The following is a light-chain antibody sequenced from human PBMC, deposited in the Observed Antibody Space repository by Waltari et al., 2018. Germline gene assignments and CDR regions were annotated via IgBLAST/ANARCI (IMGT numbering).Light chain of an antibody. J-gene: IGKJ4*01. CDR1: QSVSSRY. CDR3: QNRRDWPLLT. Sequence: EIVLTQSPGTLSLSPGERATLSCRASQSVSSRYLAWYQQKPGQAPRLLIYGASSRATGIPDRFSGSGSGTDFTLTISSLEPEDFAVYYCQNRRDWPLLTFGGGTKVEIK. V-gene: IGKV3D-20*02. CDR2: GAS.